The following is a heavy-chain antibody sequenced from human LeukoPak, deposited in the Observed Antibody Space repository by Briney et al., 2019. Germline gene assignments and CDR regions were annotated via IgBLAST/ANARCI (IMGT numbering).Heavy chain of an antibody. CDR3: ARDTRHRYCSSSSCYRGWFDP. CDR2: IIPIFGIA. Sequence: SVKVSCKASGGTFSSYAISWVRQAPGQGLECMGGIIPIFGIANYAQKFQGRVTITADESTSTAYMELSSLRSEDTAVYYCARDTRHRYCSSSSCYRGWFDPWGQGTLVTVSS. V-gene: IGHV1-69*13. J-gene: IGHJ5*02. D-gene: IGHD2-2*01. CDR1: GGTFSSYA.